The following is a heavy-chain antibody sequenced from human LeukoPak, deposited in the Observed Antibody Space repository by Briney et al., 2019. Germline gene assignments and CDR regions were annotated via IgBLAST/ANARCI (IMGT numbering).Heavy chain of an antibody. CDR2: ISGSGGST. V-gene: IGHV3-23*01. Sequence: PGGSLRLSCAASGFTFSNYAMSWVRQAPGKGLEWVSAISGSGGSTYYADSVKGRFTISRDNSKNTLYLQMNSLRAEDTAVYYCAKSVVVPTPYPESFDYWGQGTLVTVSS. CDR3: AKSVVVPTPYPESFDY. D-gene: IGHD2-15*01. J-gene: IGHJ4*02. CDR1: GFTFSNYA.